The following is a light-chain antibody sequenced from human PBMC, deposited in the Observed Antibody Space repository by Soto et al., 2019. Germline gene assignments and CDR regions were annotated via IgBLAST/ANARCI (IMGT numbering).Light chain of an antibody. CDR3: SSYSTNGTLGV. J-gene: IGLJ3*02. Sequence: QSVLTQPASVSGSPGQSITISCTGTISDIGGYSYVSWYQQHPGKAPKLMIFDVSNRPSGVSNRFSGSKSGNTASLTISGLQAEDEADYYCSSYSTNGTLGVFGGGTKVTVL. CDR2: DVS. V-gene: IGLV2-14*01. CDR1: ISDIGGYSY.